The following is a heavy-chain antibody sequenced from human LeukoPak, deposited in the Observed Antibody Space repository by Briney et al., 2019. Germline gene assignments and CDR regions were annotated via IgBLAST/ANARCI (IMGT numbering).Heavy chain of an antibody. CDR3: ARVGTYSIAARGMYYYMDV. J-gene: IGHJ6*03. V-gene: IGHV4-39*07. D-gene: IGHD6-6*01. CDR1: GGSISSSSYY. CDR2: IYYSGST. Sequence: PSETLSLTCTVSGGSISSSSYYWGWIRQPPGKGLEWIGSIYYSGSTYYNPSLKSRVTISVDTSKNQFSLKLSSVTAADTAVYYCARVGTYSIAARGMYYYMDVWGKGTTVTVSS.